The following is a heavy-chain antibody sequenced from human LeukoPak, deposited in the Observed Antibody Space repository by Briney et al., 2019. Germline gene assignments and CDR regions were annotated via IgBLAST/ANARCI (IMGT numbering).Heavy chain of an antibody. V-gene: IGHV5-51*07. CDR3: ARRRTELPLNDAIDI. CDR2: IYPGDSDT. D-gene: IGHD3-10*01. CDR1: GYSFISYW. J-gene: IGHJ3*02. Sequence: GAPLKISCKASGYSFISYWNGCLHQMPAKDLEWMVMIYPGDSDTSYSPSFQGQVTISADRSISTAYLQWSSLKASDTAMYYCARRRTELPLNDAIDIWGQGTMVTVSS.